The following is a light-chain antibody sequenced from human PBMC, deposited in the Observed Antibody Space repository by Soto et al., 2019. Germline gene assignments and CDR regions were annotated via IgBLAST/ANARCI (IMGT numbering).Light chain of an antibody. CDR2: GAS. Sequence: EIVLTQSPCTLSFSPGERATLSCRASQSVSSSYLAWYQQKPGQAPRLLIYGASSRATGIPVRFSGSGSGTDFTLTISRLEPEAFAVYYCQQYGSSPYTFGQGTKLEIK. V-gene: IGKV3-20*01. J-gene: IGKJ2*01. CDR3: QQYGSSPYT. CDR1: QSVSSSY.